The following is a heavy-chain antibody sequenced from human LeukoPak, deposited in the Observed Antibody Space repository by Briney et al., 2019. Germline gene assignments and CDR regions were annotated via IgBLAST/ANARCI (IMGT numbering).Heavy chain of an antibody. Sequence: PSETLSLTCAVYGGSFSGYYWSWIRQPPGKGLEWIGEINPSGSTNYHPSLKSRVDISVDTSKNQFSLKLSSVTAADTAVYYGARGKLWFGELLSANDYWGQGTLVTVSS. V-gene: IGHV4-34*01. J-gene: IGHJ4*02. CDR3: ARGKLWFGELLSANDY. D-gene: IGHD3-10*01. CDR1: GGSFSGYY. CDR2: INPSGST.